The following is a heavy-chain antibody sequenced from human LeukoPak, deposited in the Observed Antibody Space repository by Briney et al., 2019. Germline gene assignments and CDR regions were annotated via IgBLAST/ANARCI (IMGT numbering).Heavy chain of an antibody. Sequence: GGSLRLPCAASGFTFSSYGMSWVRQAPGKGLEWVSAISGSGGSTYYADSVKGRFTISRDNSKNTLYLQMNSLRAEDTAVYYCAKGRPYYYDSSGPQKDAFDIWGQGTMVTVSS. CDR1: GFTFSSYG. CDR2: ISGSGGST. J-gene: IGHJ3*02. D-gene: IGHD3-22*01. CDR3: AKGRPYYYDSSGPQKDAFDI. V-gene: IGHV3-23*01.